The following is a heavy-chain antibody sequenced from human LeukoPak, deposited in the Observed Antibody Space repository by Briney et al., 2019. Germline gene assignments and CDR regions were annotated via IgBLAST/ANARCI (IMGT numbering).Heavy chain of an antibody. CDR3: ARVRYYDASDYSTSNWFDP. V-gene: IGHV4-38-2*02. CDR1: GYSISSGYF. Sequence: PSETLSLTCSISGYSISSGYFWGWIRQPPGKGLEWIGNIHHDGITYYNPSLKSRVTISLDPSKNQFSLKLTSVAAADTALYHCARVRYYDASDYSTSNWFDPWGQGTLVTVSS. D-gene: IGHD3-22*01. CDR2: IHHDGIT. J-gene: IGHJ5*02.